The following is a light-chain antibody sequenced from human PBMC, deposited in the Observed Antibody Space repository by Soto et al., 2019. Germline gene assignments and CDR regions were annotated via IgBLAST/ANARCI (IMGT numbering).Light chain of an antibody. Sequence: QAVVTQEPSLTVSPGGTVTLTCGSSTGAVTSGHYPYWFQQKPGQAPRTLIYDTSNKHSWTPARFSGSLLGGKAALTLSGAQPEDEAEYYCLLSYRGTGGNWVFGGGTKLTVL. CDR2: DTS. J-gene: IGLJ3*02. V-gene: IGLV7-46*01. CDR3: LLSYRGTGGNWV. CDR1: TGAVTSGHY.